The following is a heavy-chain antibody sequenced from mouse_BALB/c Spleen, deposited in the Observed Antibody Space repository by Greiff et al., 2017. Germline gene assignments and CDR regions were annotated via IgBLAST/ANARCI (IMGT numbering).Heavy chain of an antibody. Sequence: EVKLMESGPGLVKPSQSLSLTCSVTGYSITSGYYWNWIRQFPGNKLEWMGYISYDGSNNYNPSLKNRISITRDTSKNQFFLKLNSVTTEDTATYYCARAGTSWYFDVWGAGTTVTVSS. CDR1: GYSITSGYY. V-gene: IGHV3-6*02. CDR2: ISYDGSN. J-gene: IGHJ1*01. CDR3: ARAGTSWYFDV. D-gene: IGHD4-1*01.